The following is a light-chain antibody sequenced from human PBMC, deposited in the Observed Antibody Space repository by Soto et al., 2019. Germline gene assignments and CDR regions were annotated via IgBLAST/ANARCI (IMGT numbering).Light chain of an antibody. J-gene: IGKJ1*01. Sequence: DIQMTQFPSTLSASIGDRVTLTCRASDDVNRWLAWYQQKPGKAPKLLIYMTPSLEEGVSSRFSGSGSGTEFSLTIRSLQSDDFATYHCQQYSSHPWTFGEGT. CDR3: QQYSSHPWT. V-gene: IGKV1-5*03. CDR1: DDVNRW. CDR2: MTP.